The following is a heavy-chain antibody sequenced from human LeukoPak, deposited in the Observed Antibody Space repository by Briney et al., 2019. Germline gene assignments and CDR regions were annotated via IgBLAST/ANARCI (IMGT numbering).Heavy chain of an antibody. J-gene: IGHJ4*02. Sequence: SETLSLTCTVSGGSISSYYWSWIRQPPGKGLEWIGYIYYSGSTNYDPSLKSRVTISVDTSKNQFSLKLSSVTAADTAVYYCARGTTDIYYWGQGTLVTVSS. CDR1: GGSISSYY. D-gene: IGHD4-17*01. CDR2: IYYSGST. CDR3: ARGTTDIYY. V-gene: IGHV4-59*01.